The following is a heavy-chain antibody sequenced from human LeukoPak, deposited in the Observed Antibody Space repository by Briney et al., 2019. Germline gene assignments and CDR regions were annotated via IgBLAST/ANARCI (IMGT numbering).Heavy chain of an antibody. J-gene: IGHJ4*02. D-gene: IGHD3-16*02. CDR2: INHSGST. V-gene: IGHV4-34*01. CDR1: GGSFNGYY. Sequence: PSEALSLTCAVYGGSFNGYYWRWIRQPPGKGLEWIGEINHSGSTNYNPSLKSRFTISVDTSKTQFSLKLSSVTAADTAVYYCARGLYYGWGSYRLDYWGQGTLVTVSS. CDR3: ARGLYYGWGSYRLDY.